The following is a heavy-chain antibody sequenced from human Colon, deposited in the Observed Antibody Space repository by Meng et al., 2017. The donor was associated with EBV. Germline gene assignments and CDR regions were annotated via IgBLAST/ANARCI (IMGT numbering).Heavy chain of an antibody. V-gene: IGHV4-4*02. D-gene: IGHD1-26*01. Sequence: QGRLEGSGPGVVKPSGTRSLTFCVSGFSISSNIRWAWVRQPPGKGLEWIGDIDDSGSTNYNPSLNSRISISLDKSKNHFSLKVNSVTAADTAVYYCARGKQDAWELLAYWGQGALVTVSS. CDR3: ARGKQDAWELLAY. CDR1: GFSISSNIR. CDR2: IDDSGST. J-gene: IGHJ4*02.